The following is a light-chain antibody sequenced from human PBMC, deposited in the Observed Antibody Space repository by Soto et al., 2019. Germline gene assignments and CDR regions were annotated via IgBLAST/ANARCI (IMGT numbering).Light chain of an antibody. CDR1: QSINSN. CDR3: HQYGNSPQT. V-gene: IGKV3-20*01. CDR2: GAS. Sequence: EIVMTQSPATLSLSPGERATLSCRASQSINSNLAWYQQKPGQAPRLLIYGASSRATGIPDRFSGSGSGTVFTLTINILEPDDFAVYYCHQYGNSPQTFGQGTKVDIK. J-gene: IGKJ1*01.